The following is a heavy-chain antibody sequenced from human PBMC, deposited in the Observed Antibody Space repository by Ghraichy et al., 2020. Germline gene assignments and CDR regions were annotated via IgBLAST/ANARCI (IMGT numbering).Heavy chain of an antibody. CDR2: IIPIFGTA. D-gene: IGHD3-10*01. CDR1: GGTFSSYA. J-gene: IGHJ6*02. V-gene: IGHV1-69*13. Sequence: SVKVSCKASGGTFSSYAISWVRQAPGQGLEWMGGIIPIFGTANYAQKFQGSVTITADESTSTAYMELSSLRSEDTAVYYCARDPDGDYYYYYGMDVWGQGTTVTVSS. CDR3: ARDPDGDYYYYYGMDV.